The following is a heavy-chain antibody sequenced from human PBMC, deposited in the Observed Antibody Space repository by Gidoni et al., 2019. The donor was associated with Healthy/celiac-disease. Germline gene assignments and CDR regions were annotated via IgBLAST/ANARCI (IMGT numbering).Heavy chain of an antibody. CDR1: GFTFSSYA. D-gene: IGHD5-12*01. V-gene: IGHV3-23*04. CDR3: AKNSGYDLGTYYYYGMDV. J-gene: IGHJ6*02. Sequence: EVQLVESGGGLVQPGGSLRLSCAASGFTFSSYAMSWVRQAPGKGLEWVSAISGSGGSTYYADSVKGRFTISRDNSKNTLYLQMNSLRAEDTAVYYCAKNSGYDLGTYYYYGMDVWGQGTTVTVSS. CDR2: ISGSGGST.